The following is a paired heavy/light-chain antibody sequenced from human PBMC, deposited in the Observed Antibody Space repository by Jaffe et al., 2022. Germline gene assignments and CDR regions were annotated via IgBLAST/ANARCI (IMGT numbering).Light chain of an antibody. J-gene: IGKJ3*01. Sequence: EIVLTQSPGTLSLSPGERATLSCRASQSVSSSYLAWYQQKPGQAPRLLIYGASSRATGIPDRFSGSGSGTDFTLTISRLEPEDFAVYYCQQYGSSPPETFGPGTKVDIK. V-gene: IGKV3-20*01. CDR3: QQYGSSPPET. CDR2: GAS. CDR1: QSVSSSY.
Heavy chain of an antibody. CDR3: ARDEGERRYYDFWSGYYTAYFDY. CDR1: GDSVSSNSAA. CDR2: TYYRSKWYN. D-gene: IGHD3-3*01. V-gene: IGHV6-1*01. J-gene: IGHJ4*02. Sequence: QVQLQQSGPGLVKPSQTLSLTCAISGDSVSSNSAAWNWIRQSPSRGLEWLGRTYYRSKWYNDYAVSVKSRITINPDTSKNQFSLQLNSVTPEDTAVYYCARDEGERRYYDFWSGYYTAYFDYWGQGTLVTVSS.